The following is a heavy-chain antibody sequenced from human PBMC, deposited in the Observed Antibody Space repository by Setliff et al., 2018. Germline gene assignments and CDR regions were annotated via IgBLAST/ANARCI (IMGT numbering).Heavy chain of an antibody. V-gene: IGHV4-4*07. CDR1: GGSISNYF. D-gene: IGHD1-1*01. CDR3: ARQGGAIEYGENARVFDS. Sequence: SETLSLTCTVSGGSISNYFWTWIRQPAGSGLEYIGRLYPDGSTNYNPSLRSRVAISVDKSGNQLSLNLTSVTAADTAVYYCARQGGAIEYGENARVFDSWGQGILVTVSS. CDR2: LYPDGST. J-gene: IGHJ4*02.